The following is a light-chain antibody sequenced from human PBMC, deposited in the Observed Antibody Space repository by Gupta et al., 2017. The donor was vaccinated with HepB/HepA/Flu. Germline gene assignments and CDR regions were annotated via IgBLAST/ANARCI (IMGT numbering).Light chain of an antibody. CDR3: QQDNTYPCN. J-gene: IGKJ2*02. CDR2: KAS. Sequence: DIQMTQSPSTLSASVGDRVTITCRASQSINDWLAWYQQKPGKAPNLLIYKASRLESGVPSRFSGSGSGTEFTLTISSLQPDDFATYYCQQDNTYPCNFGQGTKLEIK. CDR1: QSINDW. V-gene: IGKV1-5*03.